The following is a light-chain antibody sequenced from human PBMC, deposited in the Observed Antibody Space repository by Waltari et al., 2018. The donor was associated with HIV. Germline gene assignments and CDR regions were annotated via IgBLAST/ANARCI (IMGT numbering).Light chain of an antibody. V-gene: IGLV2-14*01. Sequence: QSALTQPASVSGSPGQSITISCTGTSSDAGGYNYVSWYQQHPGKAPKLMIYEVSNRPSGVSNRFSGSKSGNTASLTISGLQAEDEADYYCSSYTNTNTGVFGGGTKLTVL. CDR2: EVS. J-gene: IGLJ3*02. CDR3: SSYTNTNTGV. CDR1: SSDAGGYNY.